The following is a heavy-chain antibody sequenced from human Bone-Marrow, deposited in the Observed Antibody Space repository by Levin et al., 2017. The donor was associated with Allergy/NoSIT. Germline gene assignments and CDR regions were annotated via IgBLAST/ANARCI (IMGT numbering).Heavy chain of an antibody. CDR1: GFTFSSYA. Sequence: GGSLRLSCAASGFTFSSYAMSWVRQAPGKGLEWVSAISGSGGSTYYADSVKGRFTISRDNSKNTLYLQMNSLRAEDTAVYYCAKVIAYCGGDCLRPGWFDPWGQGTLVTVSS. V-gene: IGHV3-23*01. J-gene: IGHJ5*02. CDR3: AKVIAYCGGDCLRPGWFDP. CDR2: ISGSGGST. D-gene: IGHD2-21*02.